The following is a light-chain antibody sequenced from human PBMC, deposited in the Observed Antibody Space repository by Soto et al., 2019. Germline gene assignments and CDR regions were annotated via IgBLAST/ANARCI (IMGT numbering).Light chain of an antibody. CDR3: SSYAGSYTFYV. CDR2: DVT. J-gene: IGLJ1*01. V-gene: IGLV2-11*01. Sequence: QSVLTQPRSVSGSPGQSVTISCTGTGSDIGAYNYVSWYQQRPGEAPKLMIYDVTKRPSGVPDRFSGSKSGDTASLTVSGLQAEDEADYFCSSYAGSYTFYVFGTGTKVTVL. CDR1: GSDIGAYNY.